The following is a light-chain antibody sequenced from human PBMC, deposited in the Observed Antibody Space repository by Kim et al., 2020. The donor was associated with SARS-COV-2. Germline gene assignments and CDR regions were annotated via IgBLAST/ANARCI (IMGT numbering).Light chain of an antibody. CDR1: EGIRND. J-gene: IGKJ1*01. Sequence: ASVGDSVNIPCRANEGIRNDLGWYQQKPGQAPKLLIYAASSLQSGVPSRFSGSGSGTHFTLTISNVQPEDFATYYCQQDYNHPWTFGQGTKVDIK. CDR3: QQDYNHPWT. CDR2: AAS. V-gene: IGKV1-6*01.